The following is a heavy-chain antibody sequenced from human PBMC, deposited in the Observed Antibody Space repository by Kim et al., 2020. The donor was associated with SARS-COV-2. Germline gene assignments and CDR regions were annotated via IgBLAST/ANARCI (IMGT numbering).Heavy chain of an antibody. Sequence: GGSLRLSCAASGFTFSSYGMHWVRQAPGKGLEWVAVIWYDGSNKYYADSVKGRFTISRDNSKNTLYLQMNSLRAEDTAVYYCARGQQSPFYYYYMDVWGKGTTVTVSS. CDR2: IWYDGSNK. D-gene: IGHD4-4*01. J-gene: IGHJ6*03. CDR1: GFTFSSYG. V-gene: IGHV3-33*01. CDR3: ARGQQSPFYYYYMDV.